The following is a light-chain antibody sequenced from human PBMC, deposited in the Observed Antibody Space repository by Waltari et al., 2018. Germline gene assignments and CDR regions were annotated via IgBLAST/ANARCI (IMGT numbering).Light chain of an antibody. CDR1: QGVRSF. CDR3: QQRINWPLT. V-gene: IGKV3-11*01. Sequence: SCRSSQGVRSFLAWYQQKPGQAPRLLIHDASNRATGIPVRFSGSGSGTDFTLTISSLEPEDFAVYYCQQRINWPLTFGGGTKVEIK. J-gene: IGKJ4*01. CDR2: DAS.